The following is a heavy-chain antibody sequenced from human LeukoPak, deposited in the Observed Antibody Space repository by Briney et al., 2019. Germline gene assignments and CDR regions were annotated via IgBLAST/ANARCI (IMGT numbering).Heavy chain of an antibody. CDR2: ISSSSSTM. Sequence: GSLRLSCAASGFTFSSYSMNWVRQAPGKGLEWVSYISSSSSTMYYADSVKSRFTISRDNAKNSLYLQMNSLRAEDTAVYYCASWNFGNWFDHWGQGTLVTVSS. D-gene: IGHD3-10*01. V-gene: IGHV3-48*01. J-gene: IGHJ5*02. CDR3: ASWNFGNWFDH. CDR1: GFTFSSYS.